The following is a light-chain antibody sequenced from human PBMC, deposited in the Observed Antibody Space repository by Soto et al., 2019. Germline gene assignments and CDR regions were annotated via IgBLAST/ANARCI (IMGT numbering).Light chain of an antibody. J-gene: IGKJ1*01. V-gene: IGKV1-17*01. CDR3: QHYNSYSEE. CDR1: QGIRND. Sequence: DIQMTQSPSSLSASVVDRVTITFLASQGIRNDLGWYQQKPGKALKLLIYAASTLQSGVPSRFSGSGSGTEFTLTISSLQPDDFATYYCQHYNSYSEEFGQGTKVDIK. CDR2: AAS.